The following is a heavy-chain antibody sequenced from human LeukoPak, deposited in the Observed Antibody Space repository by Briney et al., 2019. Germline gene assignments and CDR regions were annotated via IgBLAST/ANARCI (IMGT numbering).Heavy chain of an antibody. J-gene: IGHJ4*02. Sequence: SETLSLTCAVYGGSFSGYYWSWIRQPPGKGLEWIGEINYSGSTNYNPSLKSRVTISVDASKNQFSLKLSSVTAADTAVYYCARVGVEMATIGDYYFDYWGQGTLVTVSS. CDR1: GGSFSGYY. CDR2: INYSGST. V-gene: IGHV4-34*01. CDR3: ARVGVEMATIGDYYFDY. D-gene: IGHD5-24*01.